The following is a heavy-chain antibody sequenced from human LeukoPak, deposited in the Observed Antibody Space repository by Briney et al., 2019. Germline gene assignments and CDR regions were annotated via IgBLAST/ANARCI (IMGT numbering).Heavy chain of an antibody. Sequence: SVKVSCKASGGTFSSYAISWVRQAPGQGLEWMGGIIPIFGTANYAQKFQGRVTITADESTSTAYMELSSLRSEDTAVYYCARASGVIFLEAFGMDVWGQGTTVTVSS. D-gene: IGHD3-16*01. CDR2: IIPIFGTA. CDR1: GGTFSSYA. CDR3: ARASGVIFLEAFGMDV. V-gene: IGHV1-69*13. J-gene: IGHJ6*02.